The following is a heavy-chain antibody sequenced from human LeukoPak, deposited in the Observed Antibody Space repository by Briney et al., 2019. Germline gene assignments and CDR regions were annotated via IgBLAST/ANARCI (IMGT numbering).Heavy chain of an antibody. CDR3: AIGSYCSGGSCYPLFDY. J-gene: IGHJ4*02. CDR1: GFTVKNNY. Sequence: GGSLRLSCGASGFTVKNNYMNWVRQAPGKGLEWVSGIYGDGSTYYTKSVKGRFTISRDSSENTLYLQMNSLRAEDTAVYYCAIGSYCSGGSCYPLFDYWGRGTLVTVSS. V-gene: IGHV3-53*01. CDR2: IYGDGST. D-gene: IGHD2-15*01.